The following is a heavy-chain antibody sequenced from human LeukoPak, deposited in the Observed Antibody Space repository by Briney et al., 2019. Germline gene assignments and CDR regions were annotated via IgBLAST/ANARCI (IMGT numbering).Heavy chain of an antibody. CDR2: ISAYNGNT. V-gene: IGHV1-18*01. CDR3: ARDLGPVDIVATIGYYYYGMDV. Sequence: GASVKVSCKASGYTFTSYGISWVRQAPGQGLEWMGWISAYNGNTNYAQKLQGRVTMTTGTSTSTAYMELRSLRSDDTAVYYCARDLGPVDIVATIGYYYYGMDVWGLGTTVTVSS. D-gene: IGHD5-12*01. CDR1: GYTFTSYG. J-gene: IGHJ6*02.